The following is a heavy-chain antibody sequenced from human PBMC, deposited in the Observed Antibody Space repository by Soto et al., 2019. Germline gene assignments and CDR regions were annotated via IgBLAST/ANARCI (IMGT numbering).Heavy chain of an antibody. D-gene: IGHD2-2*01. CDR2: ITSGSTRI. J-gene: IGHJ4*02. CDR1: GFTFNTYS. CDR3: TRDPHALDF. V-gene: IGHV3-48*02. Sequence: EVQLVESGGGLVQPGGSLRLSCAASGFTFNTYSMNWVRQTPEKGLEWVAYITSGSTRILYADSVRGRFTISRDNAKDSLYRQMTSLRDEDPDMYYCTRDPHALDFWGQGTRVIVSS.